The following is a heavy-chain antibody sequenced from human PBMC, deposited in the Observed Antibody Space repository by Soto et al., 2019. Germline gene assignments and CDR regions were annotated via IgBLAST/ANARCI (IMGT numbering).Heavy chain of an antibody. V-gene: IGHV3-30*18. Sequence: QVQLVESGGGVVQPGRSLRLSCAASGFTFSSYGMHWVRQAPGKGLEWVAVISYDGSNKYYADSVKGRFTISRDNSKKTLYLQMNSLRAEDTAVYYCAKEAYSGYDYYYYYGMDVWGQGTTVTVSS. CDR3: AKEAYSGYDYYYYYGMDV. CDR2: ISYDGSNK. D-gene: IGHD5-12*01. J-gene: IGHJ6*02. CDR1: GFTFSSYG.